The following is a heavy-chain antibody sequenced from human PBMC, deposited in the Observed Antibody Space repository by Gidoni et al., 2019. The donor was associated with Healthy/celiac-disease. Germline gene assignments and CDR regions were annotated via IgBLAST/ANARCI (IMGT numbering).Heavy chain of an antibody. Sequence: QVKLVESGGGVVQPGRSLSISCAASGCTFSSYGMHWVSQAPGKGPECVAVISDDGSNKYDADSVKGRFTISRDNSKNTLYLQMNSLRAEDTAVYYCAKDTMPGYCSGGSVYRSGYGMDVWGQGTTVTVSS. CDR1: GCTFSSYG. V-gene: IGHV3-30*18. CDR2: ISDDGSNK. CDR3: AKDTMPGYCSGGSVYRSGYGMDV. D-gene: IGHD2-15*01. J-gene: IGHJ6*02.